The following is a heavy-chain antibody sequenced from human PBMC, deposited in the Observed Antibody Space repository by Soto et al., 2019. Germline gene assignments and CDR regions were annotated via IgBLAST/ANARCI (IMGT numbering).Heavy chain of an antibody. CDR1: GFTVSDDH. CDR2: IYYAGTT. Sequence: EMQLVETGGGLIQPGGSLRLSCAASGFTVSDDHMSWVRQAPGEGPEWVSAIYYAGTTYYADSVQGRFTISRDKSKNTLYLQMNDLRADDTAVYYCARGAAGFDIWGQGTMVTVSS. J-gene: IGHJ3*02. V-gene: IGHV3-53*02. CDR3: ARGAAGFDI.